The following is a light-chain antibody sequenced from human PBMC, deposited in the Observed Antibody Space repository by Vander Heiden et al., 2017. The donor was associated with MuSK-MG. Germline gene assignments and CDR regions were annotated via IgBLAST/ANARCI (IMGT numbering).Light chain of an antibody. J-gene: IGLJ1*01. CDR2: EGS. CDR1: SSDVGSYNL. Sequence: QSALTQPASVSGSPGESITISCTGTSSDVGSYNLVSWYQHHPGKAPKLMIYEGSKRPSGVSNRFSGSKSGNTAALTISGLQAEDEADYSCCSYAGSFHVFGIGTKVTVL. V-gene: IGLV2-23*01. CDR3: CSYAGSFHV.